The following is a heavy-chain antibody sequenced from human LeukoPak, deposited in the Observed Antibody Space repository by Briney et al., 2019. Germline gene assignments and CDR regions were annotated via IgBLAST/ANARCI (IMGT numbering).Heavy chain of an antibody. CDR2: ISSNGGST. V-gene: IGHV3-64D*06. CDR1: GFTFSSYW. CDR3: VKDREQWLVRHYFDY. J-gene: IGHJ4*02. D-gene: IGHD6-19*01. Sequence: GGSLRLSCAASGFTFSSYWMHWVRQAPGKGLEYVSAISSNGGSTYYADSVKGRFTISRDNSKNTLYLQMSSLRAEDTAVYYCVKDREQWLVRHYFDYWGQGTLVTVSS.